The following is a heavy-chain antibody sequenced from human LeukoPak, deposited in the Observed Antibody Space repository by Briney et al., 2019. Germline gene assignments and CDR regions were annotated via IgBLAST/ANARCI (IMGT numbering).Heavy chain of an antibody. V-gene: IGHV1-2*02. D-gene: IGHD6-19*01. CDR2: INPNSGGT. CDR3: VRGGKWLAHYYYYGMDV. Sequence: ASVKVSCKASGYTFTGYYLHWVRQAPGQGLEWMGWINPNSGGTNYAQKFQGRVTMTRDTSISTAYMELSSLRSDDTAVYYCVRGGKWLAHYYYYGMDVWGQGTTVTVSS. CDR1: GYTFTGYY. J-gene: IGHJ6*02.